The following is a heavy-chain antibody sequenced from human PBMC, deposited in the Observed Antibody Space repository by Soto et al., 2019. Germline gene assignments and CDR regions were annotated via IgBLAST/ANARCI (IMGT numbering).Heavy chain of an antibody. CDR2: ISYSGSYI. D-gene: IGHD2-15*01. V-gene: IGHV3-21*01. Sequence: PGGSLRLSCAASGFTFSSYSMNWVRQAPGEGLEWVSSISYSGSYIYYADSVRGRFTISRDNAKNSLSLQMNSLRAEDTALYYCARAPSTSRGSYYYGMDVWGQGTTVTVSS. CDR1: GFTFSSYS. CDR3: ARAPSTSRGSYYYGMDV. J-gene: IGHJ6*02.